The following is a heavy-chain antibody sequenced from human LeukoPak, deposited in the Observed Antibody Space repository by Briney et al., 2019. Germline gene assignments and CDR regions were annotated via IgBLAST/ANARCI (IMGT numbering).Heavy chain of an antibody. Sequence: SETLSLTCTVSGGSISGDYWSWIRQPPGKGLEWIAFIYSGGTTNYNPSLKSRVTISIDTSKNQFSLTLSSVTAADTAVYYCARGGASSRYFDYWGQGTLVTVSS. CDR2: IYSGGTT. D-gene: IGHD6-6*01. CDR3: ARGGASSRYFDY. CDR1: GGSISGDY. V-gene: IGHV4-59*01. J-gene: IGHJ4*02.